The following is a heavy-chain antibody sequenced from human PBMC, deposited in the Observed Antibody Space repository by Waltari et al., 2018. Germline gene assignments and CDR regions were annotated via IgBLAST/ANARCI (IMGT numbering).Heavy chain of an antibody. CDR3: ARDHSPVVTQKMDYYFDY. D-gene: IGHD2-15*01. J-gene: IGHJ4*02. V-gene: IGHV4-61*09. Sequence: QVQLQESGPGLVKPSQTLSLTCTVSGGSISSGSYYWSWIRQPAGEGLEWIGYIYTSGSTNYNPSLKSRVTISVDTSKNQFSLKLSSVTAADTAVYYCARDHSPVVTQKMDYYFDYWGQGTLVTVSS. CDR1: GGSISSGSYY. CDR2: IYTSGST.